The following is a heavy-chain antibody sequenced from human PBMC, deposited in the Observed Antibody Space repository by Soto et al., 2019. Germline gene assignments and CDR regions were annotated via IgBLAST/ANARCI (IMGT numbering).Heavy chain of an antibody. CDR1: GGSISSGGYS. Sequence: QLQLQESGSGLVKPSQTLSLTCAVSGGSISSGGYSWSWIRQPPGKGLEWIGYIYHSGSTYYNPSLKGRVTISVDRSKNQFSLKLSSVTAADTAVYYCARAPIQDYYDSSGYQYYFDYWGQGTLVTVSS. CDR3: ARAPIQDYYDSSGYQYYFDY. CDR2: IYHSGST. V-gene: IGHV4-30-2*01. J-gene: IGHJ4*02. D-gene: IGHD3-22*01.